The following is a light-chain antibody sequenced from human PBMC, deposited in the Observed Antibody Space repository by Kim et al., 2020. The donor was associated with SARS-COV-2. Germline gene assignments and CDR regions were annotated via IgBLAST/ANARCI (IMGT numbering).Light chain of an antibody. Sequence: GQSVHISCTGISSDVGGYNYVSWYQQHPGKAPKLMIYEVNKRPSGVPDRFSGSKSANTASLTVSGLQAEDEADYYCSSYAGSNNLLFGGGTKLTVL. CDR1: SSDVGGYNY. J-gene: IGLJ2*01. CDR2: EVN. V-gene: IGLV2-8*01. CDR3: SSYAGSNNLL.